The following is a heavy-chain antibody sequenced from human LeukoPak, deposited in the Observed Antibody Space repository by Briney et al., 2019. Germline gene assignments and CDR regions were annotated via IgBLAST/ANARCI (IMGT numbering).Heavy chain of an antibody. CDR2: IKSDGTYS. CDR3: VRDDDQYGVDY. D-gene: IGHD1-1*01. V-gene: IGHV3-74*01. Sequence: GGSLRLSCVASGFTFTSHWMHRVRQAPGKGLVCVSRIKSDGTYSDYGDSVGGRFTISRDNAKDTLYLQMNSLRVEDTAVYYCVRDDDQYGVDYWGRGTLVTVSS. CDR1: GFTFTSHW. J-gene: IGHJ4*02.